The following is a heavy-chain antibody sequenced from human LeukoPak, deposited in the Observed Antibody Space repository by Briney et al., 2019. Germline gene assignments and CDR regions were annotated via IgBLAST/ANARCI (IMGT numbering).Heavy chain of an antibody. CDR2: IYYSGST. D-gene: IGHD3-16*01. Sequence: SETLSLTCTVSGGSINSYYWSWIRQPPGKGLEWIGYIYYSGSTNYNPSLKSRVTISVDTSKNQFTLKLSSVTAADTAVYYCARGRYGWLPFDYWGQGTLVTVSS. V-gene: IGHV4-59*01. CDR1: GGSINSYY. CDR3: ARGRYGWLPFDY. J-gene: IGHJ4*02.